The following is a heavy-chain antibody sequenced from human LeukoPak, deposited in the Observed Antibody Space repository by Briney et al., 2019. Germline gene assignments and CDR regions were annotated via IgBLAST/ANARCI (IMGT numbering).Heavy chain of an antibody. CDR1: GGSITSSNW. CDR3: AREYGSSHGFDP. CDR2: IYYSGST. J-gene: IGHJ5*02. D-gene: IGHD6-13*01. V-gene: IGHV4-4*02. Sequence: SETLSLTCAVSGGSITSSNWWTWVRQPPGKGLEWIGEIYYSGSTNYNPSLKSRVTISMDKSKNRFSLELTSVTAADTAMYYCAREYGSSHGFDPWGQGTLVTVSS.